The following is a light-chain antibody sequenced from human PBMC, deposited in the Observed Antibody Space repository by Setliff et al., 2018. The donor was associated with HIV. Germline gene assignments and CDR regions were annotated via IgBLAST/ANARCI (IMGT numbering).Light chain of an antibody. V-gene: IGLV2-23*01. J-gene: IGLJ1*01. CDR3: CSNTGSNTFV. CDR1: SYDVGRYDL. Sequence: QSALTQPASVSGSPGQSITISCTGTSYDVGRYDLVSWYQQHPARPPKLIIYQATRRPSGVSNRFSGSKSGNVASLTISGLQAEDEADYYCCSNTGSNTFVFGTVTKVTVL. CDR2: QAT.